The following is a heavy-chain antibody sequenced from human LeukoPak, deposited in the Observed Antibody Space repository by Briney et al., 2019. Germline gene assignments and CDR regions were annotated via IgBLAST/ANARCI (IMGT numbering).Heavy chain of an antibody. J-gene: IGHJ6*03. CDR1: GFTFSSYW. CDR3: TRLFDPLRIGYCSGGSCSDYYYYMDV. CDR2: IKQDGSEK. D-gene: IGHD2-15*01. V-gene: IGHV3-7*03. Sequence: GGSLRLSCAASGFTFSSYWMSWVRQAPGKGLEWVANIKQDGSEKYYVDSVKGRFTISRDNAKNSLYLQMNSLRAEDTAVYYCTRLFDPLRIGYCSGGSCSDYYYYMDVWGKGTTVTVSS.